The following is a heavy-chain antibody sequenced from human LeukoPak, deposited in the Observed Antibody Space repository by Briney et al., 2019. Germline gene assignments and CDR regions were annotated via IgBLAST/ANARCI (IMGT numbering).Heavy chain of an antibody. CDR1: GHTFTSYA. Sequence: ASVKVSCKASGHTFTSYAMNWVRQAPGQGLEWMGWINTNTGNPTYAQGFTGRFVFSLDTSVSTAYLQTSSLKAEDTAVYYCARDGSGWTLYYYGMDVWGQGTTVTVSS. J-gene: IGHJ6*02. V-gene: IGHV7-4-1*02. D-gene: IGHD6-19*01. CDR2: INTNTGNP. CDR3: ARDGSGWTLYYYGMDV.